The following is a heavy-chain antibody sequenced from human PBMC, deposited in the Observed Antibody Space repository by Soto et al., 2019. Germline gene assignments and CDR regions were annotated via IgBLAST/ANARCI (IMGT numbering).Heavy chain of an antibody. CDR3: AKAPNWNHESGYFDC. D-gene: IGHD1-1*01. CDR1: GFTFSNYA. CDR2: VSGSGNTP. J-gene: IGHJ4*02. V-gene: IGHV3-23*01. Sequence: GGSLRLSCAASGFTFSNYAMTWVRQAPGRGLEWVSGVSGSGNTPYYADSVKGRFTISRDNSKNTLYLQMNSLRADDTAVYFCAKAPNWNHESGYFDCWGQGTLVTVSS.